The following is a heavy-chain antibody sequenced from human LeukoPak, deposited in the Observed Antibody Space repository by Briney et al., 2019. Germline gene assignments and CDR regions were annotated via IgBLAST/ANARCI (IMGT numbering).Heavy chain of an antibody. D-gene: IGHD1-1*01. J-gene: IGHJ4*02. V-gene: IGHV4-39*01. CDR1: GGSISSSTYY. CDR2: IYHSDST. Sequence: PSETLSLTCTVSGGSISSSTYYWGWIRQAPGKGLEWIGTIYHSDSTNYNPSLKSRVTISVDMSKNQLSLNLNSVTAADTAVYYCARQTNRGAGNFDSWGQGTLVTVSS. CDR3: ARQTNRGAGNFDS.